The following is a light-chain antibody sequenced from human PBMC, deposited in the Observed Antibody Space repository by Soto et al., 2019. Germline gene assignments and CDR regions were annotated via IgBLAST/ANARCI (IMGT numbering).Light chain of an antibody. CDR1: QTIRAY. J-gene: IGKJ1*01. Sequence: DIQLTQSPSSLTASVGDRVTITCRASQTIRAYLNWYQQKPGMAPQLLIYAASSVQSGVPSRFSGSGSGTDFTLTISSLQPEDFATYYCQQTFSVLPWTFGRGTKVETK. CDR2: AAS. V-gene: IGKV1-39*01. CDR3: QQTFSVLPWT.